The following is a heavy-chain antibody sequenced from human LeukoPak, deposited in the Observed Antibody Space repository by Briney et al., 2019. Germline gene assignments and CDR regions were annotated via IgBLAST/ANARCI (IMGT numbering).Heavy chain of an antibody. Sequence: GASLQISCKGSGYSFTSYWIGWVRQMPGKGLEWMGIIYPGDSDTRYSPSFQGQVTISADKSISTAYLQWSSLKASDTAMYYCARHVRIAAAHNWFDPWGQGTLVTVSS. CDR3: ARHVRIAAAHNWFDP. V-gene: IGHV5-51*01. CDR1: GYSFTSYW. CDR2: IYPGDSDT. D-gene: IGHD6-13*01. J-gene: IGHJ5*02.